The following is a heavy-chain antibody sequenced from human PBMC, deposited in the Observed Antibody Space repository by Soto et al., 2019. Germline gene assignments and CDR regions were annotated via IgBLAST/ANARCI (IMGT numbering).Heavy chain of an antibody. CDR2: ISGSGGST. D-gene: IGHD3-22*01. CDR1: GFTFSSYA. J-gene: IGHJ4*02. V-gene: IGHV3-23*01. CDR3: AKADDYYDSSGSLDY. Sequence: GGSLRLSCAASGFTFSSYAMSWVRQAPGKGLEWVSAISGSGGSTYYADSVKGRFTISRDNSKNTLYLQMNSLRAEDTAVYYCAKADDYYDSSGSLDYWGQGTLVTVSS.